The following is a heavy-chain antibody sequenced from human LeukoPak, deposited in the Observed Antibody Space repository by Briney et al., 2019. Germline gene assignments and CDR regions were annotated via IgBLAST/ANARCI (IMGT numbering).Heavy chain of an antibody. CDR3: ARDPDYDYYFDY. J-gene: IGHJ4*02. V-gene: IGHV3-21*01. D-gene: IGHD3-22*01. CDR1: GFTFSSYS. Sequence: PGGSLRLSCAASGFTFSSYSMNWVRQAPGKGLEWVSSISSSSSYIYYADSVKGRFTISRDNAKNSLYLQMNSLRAEDTAVYYCARDPDYDYYFDYWGQGTLVTFSS. CDR2: ISSSSSYI.